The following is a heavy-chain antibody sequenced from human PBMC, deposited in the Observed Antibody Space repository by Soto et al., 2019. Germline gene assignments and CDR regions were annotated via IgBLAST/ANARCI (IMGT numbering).Heavy chain of an antibody. CDR1: GFVFRSYW. Sequence: GGSLRLSCAASGFVFRSYWMSWVRQAPGKGLEWVANINQDGSEKYYVDSVRGRFIISRDNAENSLYLQMNSLRAEDTALYYCARDGVAAGLYLDNWGQGTQVTVSS. CDR2: INQDGSEK. D-gene: IGHD2-15*01. J-gene: IGHJ4*02. V-gene: IGHV3-7*01. CDR3: ARDGVAAGLYLDN.